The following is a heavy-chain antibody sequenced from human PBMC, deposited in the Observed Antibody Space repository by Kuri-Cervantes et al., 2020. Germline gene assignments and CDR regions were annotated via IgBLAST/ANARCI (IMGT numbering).Heavy chain of an antibody. Sequence: GESLKISCAASGFTFSSYGMHWVRQAPGKGLEWVAFIRYDGSNKYYADSVKGRFTISRDNSKNTLYLQMNSLRAEDTAVYYCAKDPVWFRGYGSGSYYEYYFDYWGQGTLVTVSS. D-gene: IGHD3-10*01. J-gene: IGHJ4*02. V-gene: IGHV3-30*02. CDR1: GFTFSSYG. CDR2: IRYDGSNK. CDR3: AKDPVWFRGYGSGSYYEYYFDY.